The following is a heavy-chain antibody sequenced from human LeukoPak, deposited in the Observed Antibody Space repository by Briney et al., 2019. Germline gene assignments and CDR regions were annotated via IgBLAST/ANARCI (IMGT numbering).Heavy chain of an antibody. CDR3: AKSAPLRFLEWLPRDFDY. V-gene: IGHV3-23*01. J-gene: IGHJ4*02. D-gene: IGHD3-3*01. CDR1: GFTFSNYA. Sequence: GGSLRLSCAASGFTFSNYAMSWVRQAPGKGLEWVSAISGSGGSTYYADSVKGRFTISRDNSKNTLYLQMNSLRAEDTAVYYCAKSAPLRFLEWLPRDFDYWGQGTLVTVSS. CDR2: ISGSGGST.